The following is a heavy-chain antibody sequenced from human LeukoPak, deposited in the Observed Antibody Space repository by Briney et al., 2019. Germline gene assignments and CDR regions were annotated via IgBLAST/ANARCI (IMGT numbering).Heavy chain of an antibody. CDR3: AKDTPFGGY. CDR2: IYSGGST. V-gene: IGHV3-53*01. D-gene: IGHD3-16*01. J-gene: IGHJ4*02. Sequence: GGSLGLSCAASGFTVSSNYMSWVRQAPGKGLEWVSIIYSGGSTYYADSVKGRFTISRDNSKNTLYLQMNSLRAEDTAVYYCAKDTPFGGYWGQGTLVTVSS. CDR1: GFTVSSNY.